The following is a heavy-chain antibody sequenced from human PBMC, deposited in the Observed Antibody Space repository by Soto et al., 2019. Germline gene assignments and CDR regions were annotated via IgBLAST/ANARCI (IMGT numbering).Heavy chain of an antibody. CDR1: GGSISSYY. Sequence: PSETLSLTCTVSGGSISSYYCSWIRQPPGKGLEWIGYIYYSGSTNYNPSLKSRVTISVDTSKNQFSLKLSSVTAADTAVYYCARLNPYIVGATGAFDIWGQGTMVTVSS. CDR3: ARLNPYIVGATGAFDI. CDR2: IYYSGST. J-gene: IGHJ3*02. V-gene: IGHV4-59*08. D-gene: IGHD1-26*01.